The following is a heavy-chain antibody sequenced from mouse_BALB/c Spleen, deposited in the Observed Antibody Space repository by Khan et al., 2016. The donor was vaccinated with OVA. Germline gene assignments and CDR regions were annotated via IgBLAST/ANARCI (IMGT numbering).Heavy chain of an antibody. CDR3: VPVGNYYVSFAY. V-gene: IGHV1S136*01. CDR2: IYPFNDDT. CDR1: GYTFTSYV. J-gene: IGHJ3*01. D-gene: IGHD1-1*01. Sequence: EVHLVESGPELVKPGASVKMSCKASGYTFTSYVMHWVKQKPGLGLEWIGYIYPFNDDTKYNEKFKGKATLTSDKSSSTAYMELSSLTSEDSAVYYCVPVGNYYVSFAYWGQGTLVTVSA.